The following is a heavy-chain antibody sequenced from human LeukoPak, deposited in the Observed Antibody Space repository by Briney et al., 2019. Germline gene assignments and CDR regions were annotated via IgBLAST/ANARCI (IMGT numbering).Heavy chain of an antibody. V-gene: IGHV1-18*04. CDR2: ISAYNGNT. CDR1: GYTFIGYY. D-gene: IGHD1-26*01. Sequence: GASVKVSCKASGYTFIGYYMHWVRQAPGQGLEWMGWISAYNGNTNYAQKLQGRVTMTTDTSTSTAYMELRSLRSDDTAVYYCARDLDQYSGRFGGFGHDFWGQGTLVTVSS. CDR3: ARDLDQYSGRFGGFGHDF. J-gene: IGHJ4*02.